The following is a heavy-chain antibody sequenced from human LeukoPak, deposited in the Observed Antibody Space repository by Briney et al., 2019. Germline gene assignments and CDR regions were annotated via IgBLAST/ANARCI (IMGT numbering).Heavy chain of an antibody. V-gene: IGHV3-11*04. J-gene: IGHJ4*02. CDR2: ISSSGSTI. CDR1: GFTFSDYY. Sequence: GGSLRLSCAASGFTFSDYYMSWIRQAPGKGLEWVSYISSSGSTIHYADSVKGRFTISRDNAKNSLYLQMNSLRAEDTAVYYCARDSRTMVRGVMDYWGQGTLVTVSS. CDR3: ARDSRTMVRGVMDY. D-gene: IGHD3-10*01.